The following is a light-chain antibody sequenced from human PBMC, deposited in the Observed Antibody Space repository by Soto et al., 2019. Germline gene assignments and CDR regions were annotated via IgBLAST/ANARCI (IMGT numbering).Light chain of an antibody. Sequence: QSALTQPASVSGSPGQSITISCTGTSSDVGGYNYVSWYQQHPGKAPKLMIYEVSNRPSGVSNRFSGSKSGNTASLTISGLQAEDEADYYCSSYIISSHGVFGGGTKLTVL. CDR1: SSDVGGYNY. V-gene: IGLV2-14*01. CDR3: SSYIISSHGV. CDR2: EVS. J-gene: IGLJ3*02.